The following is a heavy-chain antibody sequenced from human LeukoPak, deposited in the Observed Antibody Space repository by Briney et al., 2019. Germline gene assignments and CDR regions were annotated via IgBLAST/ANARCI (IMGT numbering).Heavy chain of an antibody. CDR2: IKQDGSDK. V-gene: IGHV3-7*04. Sequence: GGSLRLSCAASGYTLNSYWMSWVRQAPGKGLEWVANIKQDGSDKYYVDSVKGRFTISRDNAKNSLYLQMSSLRAEDTAVYYCARLYYADSGTYNRPFDYWGQGTLVTVSS. J-gene: IGHJ4*02. D-gene: IGHD3-10*01. CDR3: ARLYYADSGTYNRPFDY. CDR1: GYTLNSYW.